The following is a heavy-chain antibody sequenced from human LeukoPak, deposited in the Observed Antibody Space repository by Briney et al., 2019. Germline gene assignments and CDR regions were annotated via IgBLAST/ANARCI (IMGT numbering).Heavy chain of an antibody. CDR1: GFTFSSYA. CDR2: ISGSGGST. Sequence: GGSLRLSCAASGFTFSSYAMSWVRQAPGEGLEWVSAISGSGGSTYYADSVKGRFTISRDNSKNTLYLQMNSLRAEDTAVYYCAKSTTVTDLGDYWGQGTLVTVSS. V-gene: IGHV3-23*01. CDR3: AKSTTVTDLGDY. D-gene: IGHD4-17*01. J-gene: IGHJ4*02.